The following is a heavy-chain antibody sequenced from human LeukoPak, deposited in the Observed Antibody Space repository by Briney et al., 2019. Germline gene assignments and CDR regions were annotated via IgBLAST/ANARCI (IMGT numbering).Heavy chain of an antibody. CDR3: ARDPESTAQYYYDSSGIKDAQHAFDI. Sequence: GASVKVSCKASGYTFTGYYMHWVRQAPGQGLEWMGRINPNSGGTNYAQKFQGRVTMTRDTSISTAYMELSRLRSDDTAVYYCARDPESTAQYYYDSSGIKDAQHAFDIWGQGTMVTVSS. V-gene: IGHV1-2*06. CDR2: INPNSGGT. J-gene: IGHJ3*02. D-gene: IGHD3-22*01. CDR1: GYTFTGYY.